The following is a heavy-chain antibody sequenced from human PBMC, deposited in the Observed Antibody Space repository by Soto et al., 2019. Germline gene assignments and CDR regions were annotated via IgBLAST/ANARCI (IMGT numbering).Heavy chain of an antibody. CDR3: ARELTIFGVVTDYYGMEV. CDR2: IIPIFGTA. V-gene: IGHV1-69*06. CDR1: GCTFSSYA. Sequence: GASVKVSCKASGCTFSSYAISWVRQAPGQGLEWMGGIIPIFGTANYAQKFQGRVTITADKSTSTAYMELSSLRSEDTAVYYCARELTIFGVVTDYYGMEVLGQGTTIIVS. J-gene: IGHJ6*01. D-gene: IGHD3-3*01.